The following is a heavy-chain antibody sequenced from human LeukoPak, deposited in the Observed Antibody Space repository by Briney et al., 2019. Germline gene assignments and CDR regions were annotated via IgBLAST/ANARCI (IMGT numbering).Heavy chain of an antibody. J-gene: IGHJ6*02. Sequence: GGSLRLSCAASGFTFSSYSMNWVRQAPGKGLEWVSSISSSSSYIYYADSVKGRFTISRDNAKNSLYLQMNSLRAEDTAVYYCARDRSPDIVVVPAAEGMDVWGQGTTVTVSS. CDR1: GFTFSSYS. D-gene: IGHD2-2*01. CDR2: ISSSSSYI. V-gene: IGHV3-21*01. CDR3: ARDRSPDIVVVPAAEGMDV.